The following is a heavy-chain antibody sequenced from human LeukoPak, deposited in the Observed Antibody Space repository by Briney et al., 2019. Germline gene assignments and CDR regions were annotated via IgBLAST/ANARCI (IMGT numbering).Heavy chain of an antibody. D-gene: IGHD3-22*01. CDR3: ARVFYDSSGYDAFDI. V-gene: IGHV4-30-2*01. CDR1: GGSISSGGYS. Sequence: SETLSLTCAVSGGSISSGGYSWSWIRQPPGTGLEWIGYIYHSGSTYYNPSLKSRVTISVDRSKNQFSLKLSSVTAADTAVYYCARVFYDSSGYDAFDIWGQGTMVTVSS. J-gene: IGHJ3*02. CDR2: IYHSGST.